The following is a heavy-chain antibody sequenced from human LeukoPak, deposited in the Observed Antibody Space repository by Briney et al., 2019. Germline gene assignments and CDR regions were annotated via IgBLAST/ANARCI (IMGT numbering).Heavy chain of an antibody. D-gene: IGHD2-2*01. CDR3: AKDLWEGSTSPTDY. Sequence: GGSLRLSCAASGFTFSSYAMSWVHQAPGKGLEWVSAISGSGGSTYYADSVKGRFTISRDNSKNTLYLQMNSLRAEDTAVYYCAKDLWEGSTSPTDYWGQGTLVTVSS. CDR1: GFTFSSYA. CDR2: ISGSGGST. J-gene: IGHJ4*02. V-gene: IGHV3-23*01.